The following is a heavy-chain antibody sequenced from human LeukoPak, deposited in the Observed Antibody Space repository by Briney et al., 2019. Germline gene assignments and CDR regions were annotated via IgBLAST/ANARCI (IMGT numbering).Heavy chain of an antibody. D-gene: IGHD3-10*01. Sequence: GESLKISCKGSGYSFTSYWIGWVRQMPGKGLEWMGIIYPGDSDTRYSPSFQGQVTISADKSISTAYLQWSSLKASDTAMYYCARGGDRVVLWFGELLQVRDSEGGFDYWGQGTLVTVSS. V-gene: IGHV5-51*01. CDR1: GYSFTSYW. CDR3: ARGGDRVVLWFGELLQVRDSEGGFDY. J-gene: IGHJ4*02. CDR2: IYPGDSDT.